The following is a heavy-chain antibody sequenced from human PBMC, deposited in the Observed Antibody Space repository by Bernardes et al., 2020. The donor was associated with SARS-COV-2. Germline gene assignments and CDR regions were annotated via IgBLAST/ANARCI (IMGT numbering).Heavy chain of an antibody. D-gene: IGHD5-12*01. CDR1: GFTFSSYV. V-gene: IGHV3-23*01. CDR3: AKVGRGYTGYDVDY. J-gene: IGHJ4*02. CDR2: ISGSGDST. Sequence: GGSLRLSCAASGFTFSSYVVSWVRQAPGKGLEWVSGISGSGDSTYYADSVKGRITISRDNSKNTLYLQMNSLRAEDTAVYYCAKVGRGYTGYDVDYWGQGTLVTVSS.